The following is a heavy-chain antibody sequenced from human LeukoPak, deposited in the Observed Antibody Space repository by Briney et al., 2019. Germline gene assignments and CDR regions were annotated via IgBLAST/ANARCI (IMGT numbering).Heavy chain of an antibody. CDR3: ARLYDSSGYTNWLDP. Sequence: PSETLSLTCTVSGCSIRSHYWSWLRQPPGKGLEWIGYIYYSGCSKYNPSLKSRVTISVDTSKNQFSLKLSSVTAADTAVYYCARLYDSSGYTNWLDPWGQGTLVTVSS. CDR1: GCSIRSHY. V-gene: IGHV4-59*11. CDR2: IYYSGCS. D-gene: IGHD3-22*01. J-gene: IGHJ5*02.